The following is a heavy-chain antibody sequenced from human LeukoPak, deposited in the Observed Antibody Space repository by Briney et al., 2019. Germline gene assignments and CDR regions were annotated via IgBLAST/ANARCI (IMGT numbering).Heavy chain of an antibody. Sequence: GGSLRLSCAASGFTFSSYSMNWVRQAPGKGLEWVSSISSGSSYIYYADSVKGRFTISRDNSKNSLYLQMNSLRAEDTAVYYCARDGLAAAGTARGAYWGQGNLVTVSS. V-gene: IGHV3-21*01. CDR1: GFTFSSYS. J-gene: IGHJ4*02. D-gene: IGHD6-13*01. CDR3: ARDGLAAAGTARGAY. CDR2: ISSGSSYI.